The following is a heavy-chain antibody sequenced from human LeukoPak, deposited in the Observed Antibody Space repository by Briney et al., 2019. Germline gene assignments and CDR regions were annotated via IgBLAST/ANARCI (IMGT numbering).Heavy chain of an antibody. Sequence: GAPLRPSCAASGFTFNNYAMTWVRQAPGKGLEWVSVFMGRAYRTYFAASVKRRFNITRDTPKNSLYPQMNSLRAADTAVYYCAKFAGRCLVRAVYFAHWGQGTLVTVSS. CDR1: GFTFNNYA. CDR2: FMGRAYRT. V-gene: IGHV3-23*01. D-gene: IGHD3-10*01. CDR3: AKFAGRCLVRAVYFAH. J-gene: IGHJ4*02.